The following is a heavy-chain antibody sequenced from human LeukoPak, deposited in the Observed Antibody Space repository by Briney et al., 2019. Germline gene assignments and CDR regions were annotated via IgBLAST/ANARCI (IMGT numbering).Heavy chain of an antibody. CDR1: GGSFSGYY. D-gene: IGHD2-2*01. CDR3: ARGSGSWDIVVVPADPALDY. CDR2: INHSGST. Sequence: PSETLSLTCAVYGGSFSGYYWSWLRQPPGKGLEWIGEINHSGSTNYNPSLMSRVTISVDTSKNQFSLKLSSVTAADTAVYYCARGSGSWDIVVVPADPALDYWGQGTLVTVSS. V-gene: IGHV4-34*01. J-gene: IGHJ4*02.